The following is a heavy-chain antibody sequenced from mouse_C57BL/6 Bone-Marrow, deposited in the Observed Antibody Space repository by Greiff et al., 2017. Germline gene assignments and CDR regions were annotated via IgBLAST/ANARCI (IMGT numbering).Heavy chain of an antibody. CDR2: INPYNGGT. CDR3: ARPYYYGSSLFAY. V-gene: IGHV1-19*01. D-gene: IGHD1-1*01. J-gene: IGHJ3*01. CDR1: GYTFTDYY. Sequence: VQLQQSGPVLVKPGASVKMSCKASGYTFTDYYMNWVKQSHGKSLEWIGVINPYNGGTSYNQKFKGKATLTVDKSSSTAYMELNSLTSEDSAVYYCARPYYYGSSLFAYWGQGTLVTVSA.